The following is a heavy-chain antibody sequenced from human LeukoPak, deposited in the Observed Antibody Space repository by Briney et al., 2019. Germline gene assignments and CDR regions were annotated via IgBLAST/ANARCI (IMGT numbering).Heavy chain of an antibody. CDR2: INSDESST. Sequence: GGSLRLSCAGSGFTFGSYWMHWVRQAPGKGLVWVSRINSDESSTAYADSVKGRFTISRDNSKNTLYLQMNSLRAEDTAVYYCARGKGENYYYYYYMDVWGKGTTVTVSS. V-gene: IGHV3-74*01. CDR1: GFTFGSYW. J-gene: IGHJ6*03. CDR3: ARGKGENYYYYYYMDV. D-gene: IGHD3-10*01.